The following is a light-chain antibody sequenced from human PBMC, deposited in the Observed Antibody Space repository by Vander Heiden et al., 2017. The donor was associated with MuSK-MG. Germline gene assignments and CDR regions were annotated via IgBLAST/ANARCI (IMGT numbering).Light chain of an antibody. CDR1: QGISSY. J-gene: IGKJ2*01. V-gene: IGKV1-8*01. CDR3: QQYYSYPQYT. CDR2: AAS. Sequence: AIRMTQSPSSLSASTGDRVTITCRASQGISSYLAWYQQKPGKAPKLLIYAASTLQSGVPSRFRGSGSGTDFTLTISCLQSEDFATYYCQQYYSYPQYTFGQGTKVEIK.